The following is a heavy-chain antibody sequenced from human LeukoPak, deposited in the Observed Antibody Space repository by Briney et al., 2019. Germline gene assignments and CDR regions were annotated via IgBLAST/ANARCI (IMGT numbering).Heavy chain of an antibody. D-gene: IGHD6-19*01. V-gene: IGHV4-59*08. J-gene: IGHJ4*02. CDR1: GDSISTYY. CDR3: ARQITVAENFDY. Sequence: TPSETLSLTCTVSGDSISTYYWSWIRQPPGKGLEWIGYIYYSGSTNYNPSLKSRVTISVDTSKNHFSLNLRSVTAADTAVYHCARQITVAENFDYWGQGTLVTVSS. CDR2: IYYSGST.